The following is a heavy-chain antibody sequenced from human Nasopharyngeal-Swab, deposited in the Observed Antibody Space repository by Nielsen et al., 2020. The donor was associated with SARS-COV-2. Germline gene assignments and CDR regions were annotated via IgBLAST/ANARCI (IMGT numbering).Heavy chain of an antibody. CDR1: GASISSGGYY. V-gene: IGHV4-31*03. D-gene: IGHD3-10*01. Sequence: SETLSLTCTVSGASISSGGYYWSWIRQHPGKGLEWIGYIYYSRSTYYNPSLKSRVTISVDTSKNQFSLKLSSVTAADTAVYYCARFHFYYGSGSTPWFDPWGQGTLVTVSS. CDR2: IYYSRST. CDR3: ARFHFYYGSGSTPWFDP. J-gene: IGHJ5*02.